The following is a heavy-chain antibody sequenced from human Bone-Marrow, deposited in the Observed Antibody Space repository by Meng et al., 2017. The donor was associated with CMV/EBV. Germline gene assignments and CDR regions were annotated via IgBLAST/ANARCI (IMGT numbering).Heavy chain of an antibody. Sequence: ASVKVSCKASGYTFTSYGISWVRQAPGQGLEWMGWISAYNGNTNYAQKLQGRVTMTTDTSTSTAYMELRSLRSDDTAAYYCARDPLGPAAIPLYYYYYGMDVWGQGTTVTVSS. J-gene: IGHJ6*02. D-gene: IGHD2-2*02. V-gene: IGHV1-18*01. CDR1: GYTFTSYG. CDR3: ARDPLGPAAIPLYYYYYGMDV. CDR2: ISAYNGNT.